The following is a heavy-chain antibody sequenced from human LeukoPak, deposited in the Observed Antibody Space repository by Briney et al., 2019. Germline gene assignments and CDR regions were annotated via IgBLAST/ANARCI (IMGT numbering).Heavy chain of an antibody. Sequence: RPSETLSLTCTVSGGSISGYYWSWIRQPPGKGLEWIGYIYYSGSTNYNPSLKSRVTISVDTSKNQFSLKLSSVTAADTAVYYCARDETRITIFGVVMGAFDIWGQGTMVTVSS. CDR2: IYYSGST. CDR1: GGSISGYY. J-gene: IGHJ3*02. V-gene: IGHV4-59*01. CDR3: ARDETRITIFGVVMGAFDI. D-gene: IGHD3-3*01.